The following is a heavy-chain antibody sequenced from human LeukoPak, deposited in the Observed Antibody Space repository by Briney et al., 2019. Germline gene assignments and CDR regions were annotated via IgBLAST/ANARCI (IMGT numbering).Heavy chain of an antibody. D-gene: IGHD6-13*01. Sequence: SETLSLTCSVSGGSISSYYWSWIRQPPGKGLEWVGYISYSGSTNYNPSLKSRVTISVDTSKNQVSLKLSSVTAADTAVYHCARLAQQLAPSDAFDIWGQGTTVTVSS. CDR1: GGSISSYY. CDR2: ISYSGST. J-gene: IGHJ3*02. CDR3: ARLAQQLAPSDAFDI. V-gene: IGHV4-59*08.